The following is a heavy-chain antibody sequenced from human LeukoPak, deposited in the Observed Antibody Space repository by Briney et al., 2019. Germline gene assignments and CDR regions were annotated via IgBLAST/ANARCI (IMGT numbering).Heavy chain of an antibody. Sequence: PGGSLRLSCAASGFTFSSYSMNWVRQAPGKGLEWVSYISSSTIYYADSVKGRFTISRDNAKNSLYLQMNSLRAEDTAVYYCARDPESYSGEGNFDYWGQGTLVTVSS. CDR3: ARDPESYSGEGNFDY. D-gene: IGHD1-26*01. V-gene: IGHV3-48*01. CDR2: ISSSTI. CDR1: GFTFSSYS. J-gene: IGHJ4*02.